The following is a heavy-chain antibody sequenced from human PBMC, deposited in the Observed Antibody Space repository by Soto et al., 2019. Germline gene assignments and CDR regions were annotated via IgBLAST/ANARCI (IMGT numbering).Heavy chain of an antibody. V-gene: IGHV3-33*01. CDR3: ARHLVSSSSLNGLDV. CDR2: IWYEGSNK. CDR1: GFTISSYG. J-gene: IGHJ6*02. Sequence: WGSLKLSCAAFGFTISSYGIHRVRQAPGKGLEWVAVIWYEGSNKFSADSVKGRFTISRDNSKNTLYLQMNSLRAEDTAVYYCARHLVSSSSLNGLDVWGQGTPVTVSS. D-gene: IGHD6-6*01.